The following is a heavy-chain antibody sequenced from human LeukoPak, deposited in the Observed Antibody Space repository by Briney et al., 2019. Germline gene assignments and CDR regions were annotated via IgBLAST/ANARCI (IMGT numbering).Heavy chain of an antibody. CDR1: GGSISSGTYY. CDR2: IYTSGST. Sequence: SETLSLTCTVSGGSISSGTYYWSWIRQPAGKGLEWIGRIYTSGSTNYNPSLKSRVTISLDTSKNQFSLKLSSVTAADTAVYYCAATFARSCSSNCYWYFDLWGRGTLVTVSS. CDR3: AATFARSCSSNCYWYFDL. D-gene: IGHD2-15*01. J-gene: IGHJ2*01. V-gene: IGHV4-61*02.